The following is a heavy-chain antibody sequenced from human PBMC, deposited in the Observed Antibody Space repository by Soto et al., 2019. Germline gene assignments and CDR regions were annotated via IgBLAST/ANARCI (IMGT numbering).Heavy chain of an antibody. CDR3: AKDGNPIPYLTGYYRLGWFDP. Sequence: EVQLLESGGGLVQPGGSLRLSCAASGFTFSSYAMSWVRQAPGKGLEWVSAISGSGGSTSYADSVKGRCTISRDNSKNTLYLQMTSLRAEDTAVYYCAKDGNPIPYLTGYYRLGWFDPWGQGTLVTVSS. V-gene: IGHV3-23*01. J-gene: IGHJ5*02. D-gene: IGHD3-9*01. CDR2: ISGSGGST. CDR1: GFTFSSYA.